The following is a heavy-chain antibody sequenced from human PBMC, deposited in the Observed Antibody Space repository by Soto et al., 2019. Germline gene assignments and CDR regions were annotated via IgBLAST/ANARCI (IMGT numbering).Heavy chain of an antibody. V-gene: IGHV2-70*13. CDR2: IDWNDIK. J-gene: IGHJ6*02. Sequence: SGPTLVNPTPTLTLTCTFSGFSLSSSGMCVSWIRQPPGTALEWLALIDWNDIKYYSTSLKTRLTVSRGTSKSQVVLTMTNVDPVDTGTYYCARIGSQYSRPGYYYDGMDVWGQGTTVTVSS. CDR3: ARIGSQYSRPGYYYDGMDV. D-gene: IGHD5-18*01. CDR1: GFSLSSSGMC.